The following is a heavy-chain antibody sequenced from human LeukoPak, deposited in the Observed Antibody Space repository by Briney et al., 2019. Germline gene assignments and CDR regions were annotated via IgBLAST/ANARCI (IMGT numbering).Heavy chain of an antibody. CDR1: GYTLTELS. D-gene: IGHD6-19*01. V-gene: IGHV1-24*01. Sequence: ASVKVSCKVSGYTLTELSMHWVRQAPGKGLEWTGGFDPEDGETIYAQKFQGRVTMTEDTSTDTAYMELSSLRSEDTAVYYCATPFYGYSSGWYGVYFDYWGQGTLVTVSS. CDR3: ATPFYGYSSGWYGVYFDY. J-gene: IGHJ4*02. CDR2: FDPEDGET.